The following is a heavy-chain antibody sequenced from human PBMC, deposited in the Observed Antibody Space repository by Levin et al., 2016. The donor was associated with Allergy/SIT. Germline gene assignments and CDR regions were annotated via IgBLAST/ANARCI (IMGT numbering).Heavy chain of an antibody. J-gene: IGHJ3*02. CDR1: GGSVSDYY. CDR2: IYSDGRT. V-gene: IGHV4-59*02. Sequence: SETLSLTCNVSGGSVSDYYWSWIRQPPGKGLEWIGYIYSDGRTNYNPSLRSRVTISLDTSKKQFSLKLRSVIAADTAVYYCARDRGVGATDWGAFDIWGQGAMVTVSS. D-gene: IGHD1-26*01. CDR3: ARDRGVGATDWGAFDI.